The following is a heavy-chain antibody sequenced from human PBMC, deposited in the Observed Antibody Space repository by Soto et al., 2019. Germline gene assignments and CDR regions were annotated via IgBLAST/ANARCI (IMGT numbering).Heavy chain of an antibody. J-gene: IGHJ4*02. Sequence: QVQLVQSGAEVKKPGSSVKVSCKASGGTFSSYAISWVRQAPGQGLEWMGGIIPIFGTANYAQKFQGRVTITADESTSTAYMEMSSLRSEDTSVYYCARYHIVATIWAAHFDYWGQGTLVTVSS. D-gene: IGHD5-12*01. CDR1: GGTFSSYA. CDR2: IIPIFGTA. V-gene: IGHV1-69*01. CDR3: ARYHIVATIWAAHFDY.